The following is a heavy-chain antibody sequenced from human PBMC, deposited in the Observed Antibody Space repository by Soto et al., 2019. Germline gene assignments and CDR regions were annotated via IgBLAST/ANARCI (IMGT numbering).Heavy chain of an antibody. V-gene: IGHV3-30-3*01. CDR1: GFTIRRSA. J-gene: IGHJ4*02. Sequence: RGSLRLSCAASGFTIRRSAMHCVLQAPGKGVGWVAVISYDGGNKYYADSVKGRFTISRDNSKNTLYLQMNSLRAEDTAVYYCARDSRSAKYYDFWSGPPDYLGQGTL. CDR2: ISYDGGNK. D-gene: IGHD3-3*01. CDR3: ARDSRSAKYYDFWSGPPDY.